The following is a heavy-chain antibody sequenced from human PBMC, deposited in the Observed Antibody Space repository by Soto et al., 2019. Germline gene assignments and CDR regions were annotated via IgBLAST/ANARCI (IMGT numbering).Heavy chain of an antibody. D-gene: IGHD3-16*01. CDR3: VRGDVGLGSAY. J-gene: IGHJ4*01. Sequence: LRIGSASCMFPVRSSWMHVLRQVPGKGLVWVSHIDNDGISTTYADSVKGRFTISRDNAKNTLYLQMNSLRAEYTVVDYYVRGDVGLGSAYRGLGTPVPVSS. CDR1: MFPVRSSW. V-gene: IGHV3-74*01. CDR2: IDNDGIST.